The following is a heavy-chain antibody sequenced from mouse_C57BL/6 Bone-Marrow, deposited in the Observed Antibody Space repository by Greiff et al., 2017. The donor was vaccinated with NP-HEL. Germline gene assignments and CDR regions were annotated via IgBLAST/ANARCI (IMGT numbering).Heavy chain of an antibody. V-gene: IGHV1-52*01. Sequence: QVQLQQPGAELVRPGSSVKLSCKASGYTFTSYWMHWVKQRPIQGLEWIGNIDPSDSETHYNQKFKDKATLTVDKSSSTAYMQLSSLTSEDSAVYYCARRAYYRNYEDYWGQGTTLTVSS. CDR2: IDPSDSET. CDR3: ARRAYYRNYEDY. CDR1: GYTFTSYW. J-gene: IGHJ2*01. D-gene: IGHD2-5*01.